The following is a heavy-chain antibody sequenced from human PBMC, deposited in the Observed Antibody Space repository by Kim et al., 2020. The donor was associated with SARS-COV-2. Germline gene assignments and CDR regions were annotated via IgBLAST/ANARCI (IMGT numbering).Heavy chain of an antibody. V-gene: IGHV3-23*01. J-gene: IGHJ4*02. Sequence: ADSVKGRFTISRDNSKNTLYLQMNSLRAEDTAVYYCAKDSTMVRGVITFWGQGTLVTVSS. D-gene: IGHD3-10*01. CDR3: AKDSTMVRGVITF.